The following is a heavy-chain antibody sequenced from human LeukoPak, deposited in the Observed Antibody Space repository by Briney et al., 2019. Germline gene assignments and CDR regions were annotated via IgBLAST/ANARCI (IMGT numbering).Heavy chain of an antibody. CDR2: IFYSGST. J-gene: IGHJ4*02. D-gene: IGHD1-26*01. Sequence: SETLSLTCTVSGGSISTSNYYWDWIRQPPGKGLEWIGNIFYSGSTYYSPSLKSRVTISLDTSRNQFSLKLNSVTAADTAVYYCASVVGAPMWIFDYWGQGTLVTVSS. CDR1: GGSISTSNYY. CDR3: ASVVGAPMWIFDY. V-gene: IGHV4-39*07.